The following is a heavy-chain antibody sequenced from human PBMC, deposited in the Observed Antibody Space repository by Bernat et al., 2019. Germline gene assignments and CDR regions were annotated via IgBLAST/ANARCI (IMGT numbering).Heavy chain of an antibody. CDR1: GFAFSYFG. CDR3: ARDIDTGGHYYFDY. Sequence: QVHLVESGGGVVQPGRSLRLSCAASGFAFSYFGIHWVRQAPGKGLEWVAVIWTGGNKEFYADSVKGRFAISRDDSKNTVYLHMNTLRVEDTAVYHCARDIDTGGHYYFDYWGQGTLVTVSS. J-gene: IGHJ4*01. V-gene: IGHV3-33*08. CDR2: IWTGGNKE. D-gene: IGHD2-8*02.